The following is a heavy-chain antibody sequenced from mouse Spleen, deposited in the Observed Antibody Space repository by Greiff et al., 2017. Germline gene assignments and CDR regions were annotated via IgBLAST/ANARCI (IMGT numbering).Heavy chain of an antibody. J-gene: IGHJ1*01. CDR1: GYTFTDYN. CDR2: INPNNGGT. D-gene: IGHD2-12*01. Sequence: VQLQQSGPELVKPGASVKIPCKASGYTFTDYNMDWVKQSHGKSLEWIGDINPNNGGTIYNQKFKGKATLTVDKSSSTAYMELRSLTSEDTAVYYCARGVYSYYSYDGYWYFDVWGAGTTVTVSS. CDR3: ARGVYSYYSYDGYWYFDV. V-gene: IGHV1-18*01.